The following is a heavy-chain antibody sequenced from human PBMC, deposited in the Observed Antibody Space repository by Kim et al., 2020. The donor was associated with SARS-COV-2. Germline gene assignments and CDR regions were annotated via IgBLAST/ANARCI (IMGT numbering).Heavy chain of an antibody. Sequence: SETLSLTCTVSGGSISTRYYWGWIRQPPGKGLEWIGSIYYGGSTYYNPSLKSRVTISVDTSKNQFSLRLSSVTAADSAVYFCARSYYYDDVGSSSFDSWGQGSPVTVSS. CDR1: GGSISTRYY. J-gene: IGHJ4*02. D-gene: IGHD3-22*01. CDR3: ARSYYYDDVGSSSFDS. CDR2: IYYGGST. V-gene: IGHV4-39*01.